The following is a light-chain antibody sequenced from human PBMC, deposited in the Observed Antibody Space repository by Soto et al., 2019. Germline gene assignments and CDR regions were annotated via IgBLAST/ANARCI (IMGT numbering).Light chain of an antibody. CDR3: SSFTRSTTWV. CDR1: SSDVGGYNY. V-gene: IGLV2-14*03. Sequence: QSVLTQPASVSGSPGQSITISCTGTSSDVGGYNYVSWYQQHPGKAPKLMIYDVSNRPSGVSNRFSGSKSGNTASLTISGLQAEDEADYYCSSFTRSTTWVFGRGTKLTVL. CDR2: DVS. J-gene: IGLJ3*02.